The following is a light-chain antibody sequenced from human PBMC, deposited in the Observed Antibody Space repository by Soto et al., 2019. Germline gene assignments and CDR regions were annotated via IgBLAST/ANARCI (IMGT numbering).Light chain of an antibody. J-gene: IGLJ3*02. CDR1: SSNIGSNI. CDR3: AAWDGSLQTWV. Sequence: QSVLTQPPSASGTPGQRVTISCSGSSSNIGSNIVNWYQQLPGTAPKILFYTNNQRPSGVPDRFSDSKSGTSASLAISGLQSEDEADYYCAAWDGSLQTWVFGGGTKLTVL. V-gene: IGLV1-44*01. CDR2: TNN.